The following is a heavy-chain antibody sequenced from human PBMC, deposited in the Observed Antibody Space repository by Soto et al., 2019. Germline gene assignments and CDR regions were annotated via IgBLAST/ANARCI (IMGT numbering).Heavy chain of an antibody. V-gene: IGHV3-48*02. CDR3: ADDEDGDSDFDS. J-gene: IGHJ4*01. CDR2: ISSSGSTI. Sequence: EVQLVESGGGLVQPGGSLRLSCAASGFTFSSYGMNWVRQAPGKGLEWVSYISSSGSTIYYAESVRGRFSISSDNAKNSLYLQMDSLRDEDTAVYFCADDEDGDSDFDSWGHGTLLTVSS. D-gene: IGHD4-17*01. CDR1: GFTFSSYG.